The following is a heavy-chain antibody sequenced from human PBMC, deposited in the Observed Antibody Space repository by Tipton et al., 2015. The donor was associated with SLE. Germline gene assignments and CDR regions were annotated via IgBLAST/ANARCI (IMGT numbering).Heavy chain of an antibody. J-gene: IGHJ4*02. V-gene: IGHV1-8*03. CDR3: ARGYSSSWFNGGGYFDY. CDR1: GYSFTSYE. Sequence: QSGPEVKKPGASVKVSCKASGYSFTSYEINWVRQATGQGLEWMAWMNPNSGNTGYAQKFQGRVTITRNTSISTAYMELSSLRSEDTAVYYCARGYSSSWFNGGGYFDYWGQGTLVTVSS. D-gene: IGHD6-13*01. CDR2: MNPNSGNT.